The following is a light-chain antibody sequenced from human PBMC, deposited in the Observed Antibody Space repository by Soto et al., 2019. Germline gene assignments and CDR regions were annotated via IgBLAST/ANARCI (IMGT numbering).Light chain of an antibody. CDR3: SSYAGSNNLV. V-gene: IGLV2-8*01. CDR2: EVT. Sequence: LTQPPSASGSPGQSVTISCTGTSSDVGGYDYVSWYQQHPGKAPKLMIYEVTKRPSGVPDRFSGSKSGNTASLTVSGLQAEDEADYYCSSYAGSNNLVFGTGTKVTVL. CDR1: SSDVGGYDY. J-gene: IGLJ1*01.